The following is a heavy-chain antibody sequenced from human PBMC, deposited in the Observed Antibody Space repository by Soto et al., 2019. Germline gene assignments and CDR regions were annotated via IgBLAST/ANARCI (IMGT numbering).Heavy chain of an antibody. CDR2: IYYSGST. D-gene: IGHD3-22*01. Sequence: QVQLQESGPGLVKPSETLSLTCTVSGGSISSYYWSWIRQPPGKGLEWIGYIYYSGSTNYNPSLQSRVTISVDTSKNQFSLKLSSVTAADTAVYYCARSQSIGYYISYYYGMDVWGQVTTVTVSS. V-gene: IGHV4-59*01. CDR3: ARSQSIGYYISYYYGMDV. CDR1: GGSISSYY. J-gene: IGHJ6*02.